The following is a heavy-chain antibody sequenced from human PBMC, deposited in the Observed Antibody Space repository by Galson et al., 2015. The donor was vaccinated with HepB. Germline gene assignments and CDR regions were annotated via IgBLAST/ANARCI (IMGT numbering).Heavy chain of an antibody. D-gene: IGHD1-26*01. V-gene: IGHV3-53*01. CDR2: IHIEDRT. Sequence: SLRLSCAASGFTVNSKHMTWVRQAPGKGLEWVSAIHIEDRTYFADSVRGRFTISRDNSRNTLYLQMNSLRADDTAVYYCARGGGHDAFDIWGQGAMVTVSS. CDR3: ARGGGHDAFDI. CDR1: GFTVNSKH. J-gene: IGHJ3*02.